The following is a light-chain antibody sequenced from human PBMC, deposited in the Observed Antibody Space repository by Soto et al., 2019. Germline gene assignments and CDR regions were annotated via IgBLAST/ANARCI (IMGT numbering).Light chain of an antibody. J-gene: IGKJ1*01. CDR1: QSVSSN. CDR2: GAS. V-gene: IGKV3-15*01. Sequence: EIVMTHSPATLSVSPGERATLSCRASQSVSSNLAWYQQKPGQAPRLLIYGASTRATGIPARFSGSGSGTEFSLTISRLHSEDFPVYYCQQYNNWPRTFGQGTKVEIK. CDR3: QQYNNWPRT.